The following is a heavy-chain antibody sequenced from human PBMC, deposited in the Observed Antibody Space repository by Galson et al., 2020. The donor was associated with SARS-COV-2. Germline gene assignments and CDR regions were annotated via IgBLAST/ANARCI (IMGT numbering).Heavy chain of an antibody. V-gene: IGHV3-48*02. D-gene: IGHD6-19*01. CDR3: ARGPVAGYIYFDF. CDR2: ITSSSSTI. J-gene: IGHJ4*02. Sequence: TGGSLRLSCTASGFTFSSYSMNWVRQAPGKGLEWVSYITSSSSTIYYADSVKGRFTISRDNAKNSLYLQMSSLRDEDTAVYYCARGPVAGYIYFDFWGQGTLVTVSS. CDR1: GFTFSSYS.